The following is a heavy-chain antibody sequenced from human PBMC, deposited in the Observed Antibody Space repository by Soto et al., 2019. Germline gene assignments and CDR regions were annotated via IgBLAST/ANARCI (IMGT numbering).Heavy chain of an antibody. V-gene: IGHV1-69*08. J-gene: IGHJ6*02. D-gene: IGHD5-12*01. CDR2: IIPILGIA. CDR1: GGTFSSYT. Sequence: QVQLVQSGVEVKKPGSSVKVSCKASGGTFSSYTISWVRQAPGQGLEWMGRIIPILGIANYAQKFQGRVTITADKSTRTAYMELSSLRSEDTAVYYCARDHGRYSGYDYYYYGMDVWGQGTTVTVSS. CDR3: ARDHGRYSGYDYYYYGMDV.